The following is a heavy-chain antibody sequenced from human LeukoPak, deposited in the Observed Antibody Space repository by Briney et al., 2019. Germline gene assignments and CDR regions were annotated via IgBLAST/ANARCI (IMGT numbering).Heavy chain of an antibody. CDR2: ISGSGGST. Sequence: GGSLRLSCAASGFTFSSYAMSWVRQAPGKGLEWVSAISGSGGSTYYADSVKGRFTISRDNSKNTLYLQMNSLRAEDTAVYYCARHGEPGYYDILTGYYYFDYWGQGTLVTVSS. D-gene: IGHD3-9*01. CDR1: GFTFSSYA. CDR3: ARHGEPGYYDILTGYYYFDY. V-gene: IGHV3-23*01. J-gene: IGHJ4*02.